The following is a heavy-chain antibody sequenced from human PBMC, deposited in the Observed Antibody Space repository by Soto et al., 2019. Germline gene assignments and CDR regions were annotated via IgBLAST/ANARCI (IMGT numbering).Heavy chain of an antibody. CDR2: IYYSGST. V-gene: IGHV4-31*03. CDR3: ARGLSVTLFDF. Sequence: QVQLQESGPGLVQPSQTLSLACTVSGDSISSGGYYWSWIRQHPGKGLEWIGYIYYSGSTFYNPSLKSRVTISVDTSKNQFSVKLSSVTAADTAVYYCARGLSVTLFDFWGQGTLVTVSS. J-gene: IGHJ4*02. D-gene: IGHD2-21*02. CDR1: GDSISSGGYY.